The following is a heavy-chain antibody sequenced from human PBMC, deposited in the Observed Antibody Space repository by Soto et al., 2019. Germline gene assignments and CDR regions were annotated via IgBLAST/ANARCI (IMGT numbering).Heavy chain of an antibody. CDR1: GFTFSRYA. D-gene: IGHD1-7*01. J-gene: IGHJ4*02. V-gene: IGHV3-23*01. CDR3: AKGNSQYYFEY. CDR2: IVEGGDIT. Sequence: EVQLLESGGALVQPGGSLRLSCAASGFTFSRYAMYWVRQAPGKGLEWVSGIVEGGDITFYTDTVKGRFTISRDNSKNTLSRQMTSLNAEDTATYFCAKGNSQYYFEYWGQGTLVTVSS.